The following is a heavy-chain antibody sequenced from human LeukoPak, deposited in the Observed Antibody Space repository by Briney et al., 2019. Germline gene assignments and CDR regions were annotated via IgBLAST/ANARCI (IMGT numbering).Heavy chain of an antibody. CDR1: GYTFTGYY. J-gene: IGHJ4*02. V-gene: IGHV1-2*02. CDR3: ARAQYHYPHHYYVY. D-gene: IGHD3-22*01. CDR2: INPNSGDT. Sequence: GASVRLSCKASGYTFTGYYMNWVRQAPGQGLEWMGWINPNSGDTSYAQKFQGRVTMTRDTSISTAYMDLSRLRSDDTAVYYCARAQYHYPHHYYVYWGQGTLVTVSS.